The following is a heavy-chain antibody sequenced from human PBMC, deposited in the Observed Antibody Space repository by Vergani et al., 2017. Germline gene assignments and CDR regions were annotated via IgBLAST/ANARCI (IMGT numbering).Heavy chain of an antibody. CDR2: INPNSGGT. CDR3: ARDLVAARRTVYYFDY. V-gene: IGHV1-2*06. Sequence: QVQLVQSGAEVKKPGASVKVSCKASRYTFTGYYMHWVRQAPGQGLEWMGRINPNSGGTNYAQKFQGRVTMTRDTSISTAYMELSRLRSDDTAVYYCARDLVAARRTVYYFDYWGQGTLVTVSS. J-gene: IGHJ4*02. CDR1: RYTFTGYY. D-gene: IGHD6-6*01.